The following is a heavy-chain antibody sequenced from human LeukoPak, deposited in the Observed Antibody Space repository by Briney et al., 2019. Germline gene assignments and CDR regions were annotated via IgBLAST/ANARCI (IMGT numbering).Heavy chain of an antibody. D-gene: IGHD2-15*01. CDR1: GGSISSGDYY. CDR2: IYYSGRT. J-gene: IGHJ4*01. Sequence: SETLSLTCTVSGGSISSGDYYWGWIRQLPGKGLEWIGYIYYSGRTYYNPSLKSRLTISIDTSKNQFSLKLSSVTAADTAVYYCARDHKVAGFVYWGQGTLVTVSS. V-gene: IGHV4-31*03. CDR3: ARDHKVAGFVY.